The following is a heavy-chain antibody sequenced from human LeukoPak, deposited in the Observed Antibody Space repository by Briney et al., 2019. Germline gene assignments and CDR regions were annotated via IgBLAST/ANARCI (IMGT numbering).Heavy chain of an antibody. J-gene: IGHJ4*02. CDR2: ISWNGGST. V-gene: IGHV3-20*04. CDR3: ARLAGPTEWELFDY. CDR1: GFTFEDYG. Sequence: GGSLRLSCEASGFTFEDYGMSWVRQAPGKGPQWVSGISWNGGSTGYADSVKGRFTISRDNAKNSLYLQMNSLRAEDTAFYYCARLAGPTEWELFDYWGQGTLVTVSS. D-gene: IGHD1-26*01.